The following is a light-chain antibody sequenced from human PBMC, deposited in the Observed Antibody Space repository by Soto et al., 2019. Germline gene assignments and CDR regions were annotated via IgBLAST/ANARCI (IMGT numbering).Light chain of an antibody. CDR1: QSVFFNSNNTHY. CDR2: CAS. Sequence: DIVMTQSPDSLTVSLGERATINCKSSQSVFFNSNNTHYLARYQQKPGKPPKLLIYCASTRDSGIPDRFRGSVSGTDFTLTNCSLQAEDASYYYCQDYYNIPPSVGQGTKVEI. V-gene: IGKV4-1*01. J-gene: IGKJ1*01. CDR3: QDYYNIPPS.